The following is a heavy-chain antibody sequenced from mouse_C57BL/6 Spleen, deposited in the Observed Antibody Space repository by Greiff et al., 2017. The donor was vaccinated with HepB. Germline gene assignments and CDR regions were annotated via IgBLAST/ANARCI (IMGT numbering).Heavy chain of an antibody. CDR1: GYTFTSYW. Sequence: QVQLQQPGAELVRPGTSVKLSCKASGYTFTSYWMHWVKQRPGQGLEWIGVIDPSDSYTNYNQKFKGKATLTVDTSSSTAYMQLSSLTSEDSAVYYCARGQLRLYAMDYWGQGTSVTVSS. J-gene: IGHJ4*01. CDR2: IDPSDSYT. CDR3: ARGQLRLYAMDY. D-gene: IGHD3-2*02. V-gene: IGHV1-59*01.